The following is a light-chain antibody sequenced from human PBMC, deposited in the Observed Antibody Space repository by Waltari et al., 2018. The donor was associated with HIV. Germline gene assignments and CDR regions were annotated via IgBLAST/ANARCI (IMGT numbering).Light chain of an antibody. CDR2: EVS. Sequence: QSALTQPASVSWSPGQSITISCIGTSSDVGNYNLVSWYQQHPGKAPKLMIYEVSKRPSGVSNRFSGSKSGNTASLTISGLQADYEADYYCCSYATSSTSLYVFGTGTKVTVL. V-gene: IGLV2-23*02. CDR1: SSDVGNYNL. CDR3: CSYATSSTSLYV. J-gene: IGLJ1*01.